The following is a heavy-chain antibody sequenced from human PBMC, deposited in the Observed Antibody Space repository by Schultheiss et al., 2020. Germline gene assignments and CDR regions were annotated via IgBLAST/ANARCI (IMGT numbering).Heavy chain of an antibody. CDR1: GGSFSGYY. J-gene: IGHJ4*02. Sequence: SATLSLTCAVYGGSFSGYYWSWIRQPPGKGLEWIGSLYHSGSTYYNPSLKSRVTISVDTSKNHFSLKLSSVTAADTAVYYCARRAGGNKFDYWGQGTLVTVSS. V-gene: IGHV4-34*01. D-gene: IGHD4-23*01. CDR2: LYHSGST. CDR3: ARRAGGNKFDY.